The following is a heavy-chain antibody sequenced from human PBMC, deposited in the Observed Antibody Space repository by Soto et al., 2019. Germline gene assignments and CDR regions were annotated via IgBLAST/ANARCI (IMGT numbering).Heavy chain of an antibody. J-gene: IGHJ4*02. CDR3: ARDFGAGAHFDH. D-gene: IGHD3-10*01. CDR1: GGSLTDYW. V-gene: IGHV4-34*01. Sequence: QVHLQQWGTGLLKPSETLSLTCAVYGGSLTDYWWTWIRQTPGKGLEWIGEINHIGESNHNPSLKSRVTISLDTSQNQFSLKLTSVTVADTAVYCCARDFGAGAHFDHWGQGRLVTVSS. CDR2: INHIGES.